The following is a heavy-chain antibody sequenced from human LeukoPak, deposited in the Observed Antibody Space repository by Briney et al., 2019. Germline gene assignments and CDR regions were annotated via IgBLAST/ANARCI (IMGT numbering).Heavy chain of an antibody. CDR2: AYNSGST. Sequence: SETLSLTCTVSGGSISRYYWNWIRQPPGKGLEWIAFAYNSGSTNYNPSLKSRVTISIDTSKNQFSLRLSSMTAADTAVYYCARDPSGSGSFDYWGQGTLVTVSS. V-gene: IGHV4-59*01. D-gene: IGHD6-19*01. J-gene: IGHJ4*02. CDR1: GGSISRYY. CDR3: ARDPSGSGSFDY.